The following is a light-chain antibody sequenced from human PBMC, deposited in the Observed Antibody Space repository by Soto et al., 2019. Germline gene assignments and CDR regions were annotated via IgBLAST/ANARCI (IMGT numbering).Light chain of an antibody. Sequence: EIVMTQSPAILSVSPGERATLSCRASQSVSSNLAWYQQKPGQAPRLLIHGASTRATGIPARFSGSGSGTEFTLTISSLQSEHFAVYYCQQCSNWPKTFGQGTKVEIK. CDR1: QSVSSN. J-gene: IGKJ1*01. CDR2: GAS. CDR3: QQCSNWPKT. V-gene: IGKV3-15*01.